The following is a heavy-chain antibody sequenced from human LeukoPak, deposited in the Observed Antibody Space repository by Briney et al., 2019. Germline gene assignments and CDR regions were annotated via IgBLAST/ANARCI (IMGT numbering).Heavy chain of an antibody. J-gene: IGHJ5*02. D-gene: IGHD3-16*01. CDR3: AGRTRGGWFDP. Sequence: GGSLRLSCAASGFTFSSYSMNWARQAPGKGLVWVSSISSSSSYIYYADSVKGRFTISRDNAKNSLYLQMNSLRAEDTAVYYCAGRTRGGWFDPWGQGTLVTVSS. V-gene: IGHV3-21*01. CDR2: ISSSSSYI. CDR1: GFTFSSYS.